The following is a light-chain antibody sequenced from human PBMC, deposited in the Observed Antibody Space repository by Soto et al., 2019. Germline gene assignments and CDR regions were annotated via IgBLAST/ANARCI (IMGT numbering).Light chain of an antibody. V-gene: IGKV1-16*01. J-gene: IGKJ1*01. CDR3: QQYSVYWT. CDR1: QDINNY. CDR2: DAS. Sequence: DIQMTQSPSAMSASVGDRVTITCRASQDINNYLVWFQQKPGKAPKVLIYDASSWAGGVPSRFTGSGSGTEFTLTINSLQPDDFATYYCQQYSVYWTFGQGTKVDIK.